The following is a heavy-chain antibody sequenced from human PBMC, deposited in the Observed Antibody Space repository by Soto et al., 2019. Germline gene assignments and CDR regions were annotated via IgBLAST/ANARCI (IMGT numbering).Heavy chain of an antibody. Sequence: AGGSLILFLAASVFSFSNYVMTWVCQAPGKGMEWVSVISDSRGGGRTYYADSVTGRFTIARDNSKNTLYLQMSSLRAEDTAVYYCASRGRYYGLDVWGQGTPVTVSS. V-gene: IGHV3-23*01. CDR1: VFSFSNYV. D-gene: IGHD3-10*01. CDR3: ASRGRYYGLDV. J-gene: IGHJ6*02. CDR2: ISDSRGGGRT.